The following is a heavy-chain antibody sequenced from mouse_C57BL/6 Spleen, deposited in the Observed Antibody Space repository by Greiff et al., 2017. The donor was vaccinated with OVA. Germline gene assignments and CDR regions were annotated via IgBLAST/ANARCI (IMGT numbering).Heavy chain of an antibody. D-gene: IGHD4-1*02. CDR1: GFTFSSYA. Sequence: EVKLVESGGGLVKPGGSLKLSCAASGFTFSSYAMSWVRQTPEQRLEWVATISDGGSYTYYPDNVKGRFTISRDNAKNNLYLQMSHLKSEDTAMYYCARDPTGYAMDYWGQGTSVTVSS. V-gene: IGHV5-4*01. CDR2: ISDGGSYT. CDR3: ARDPTGYAMDY. J-gene: IGHJ4*01.